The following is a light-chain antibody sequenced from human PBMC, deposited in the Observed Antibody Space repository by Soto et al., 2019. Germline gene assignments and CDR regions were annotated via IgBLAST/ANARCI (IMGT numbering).Light chain of an antibody. CDR1: QSVSSSY. CDR3: QQYGSSPIE. Sequence: EIVLTQSPGTLSLSPGERATLSCRASQSVSSSYLAWYQQKPGQAPRLLIYGASSRAAGIPERFSGSRSGTDFTVTFSSLEPEDFAVYYCQQYGSSPIEFGQGTKVEIK. CDR2: GAS. J-gene: IGKJ1*01. V-gene: IGKV3-20*01.